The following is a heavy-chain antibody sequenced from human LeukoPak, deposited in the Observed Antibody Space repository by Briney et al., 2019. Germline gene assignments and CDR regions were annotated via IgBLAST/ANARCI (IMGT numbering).Heavy chain of an antibody. CDR1: GFTFSDYY. J-gene: IGHJ4*02. CDR2: IGSSGTPI. D-gene: IGHD6-25*01. Sequence: GGSLRLSCAASGFTFSDYYMYWIRQAPGKGLEWISYIGSSGTPIYYADSVKGRFTISRDNAKNSLYLQMNSLRAEDTAVYYCARDRLYNSGQSFDYWGQGTLVTVSS. CDR3: ARDRLYNSGQSFDY. V-gene: IGHV3-11*04.